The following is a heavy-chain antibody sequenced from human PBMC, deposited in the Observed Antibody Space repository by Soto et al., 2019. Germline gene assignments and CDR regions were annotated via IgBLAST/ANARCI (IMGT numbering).Heavy chain of an antibody. V-gene: IGHV3-73*01. J-gene: IGHJ4*02. D-gene: IGHD6-19*01. Sequence: EVQLVESGGGLVQPGGSLTLSCAASGFTFSVSAMHWVREASGKRLEWVGRIRSKANSYATVYAASVKGRFSISRDDSKNTAYMQMSSLKTEDTAVYYCIGLCYSGGWYYWGQGILVTVSS. CDR1: GFTFSVSA. CDR2: IRSKANSYAT. CDR3: IGLCYSGGWYY.